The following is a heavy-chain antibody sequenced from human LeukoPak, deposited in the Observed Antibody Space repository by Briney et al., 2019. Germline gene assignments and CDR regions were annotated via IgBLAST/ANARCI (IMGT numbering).Heavy chain of an antibody. V-gene: IGHV3-21*01. CDR2: ISSNSSYI. CDR1: GFTFSSYS. J-gene: IGHJ6*04. CDR3: ASSGVTTVTYYYYGMDV. Sequence: GGSLRLSCAASGFTFSSYSMDWVRQAPGKGLEWVSSISSNSSYIYYADSVKGRFTISRDNAKNSLYLQMNSLRAEDTAVYYCASSGVTTVTYYYYGMDVWGKGPRSPSPQ. D-gene: IGHD4-17*01.